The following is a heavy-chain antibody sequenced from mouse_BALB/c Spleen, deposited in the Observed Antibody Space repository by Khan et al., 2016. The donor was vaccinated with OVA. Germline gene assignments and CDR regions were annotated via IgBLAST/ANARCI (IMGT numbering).Heavy chain of an antibody. J-gene: IGHJ3*01. D-gene: IGHD4-1*01. V-gene: IGHV5-6*01. CDR3: ASHLTGSFAY. CDR2: ISSGGDYT. CDR1: GFSFSSYS. Sequence: EVQLVESGGDLVRPGGSLKLSCAASGFSFSSYSMSWVRQTPDKRLEWVATISSGGDYTYYPDSVKGRFTICRDNAKNTLYLHMSSLKSEDTAIYYCASHLTGSFAYWGQGTLVTVSA.